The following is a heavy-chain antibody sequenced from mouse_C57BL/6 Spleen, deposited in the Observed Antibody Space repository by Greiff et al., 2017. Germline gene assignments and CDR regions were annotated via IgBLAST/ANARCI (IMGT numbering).Heavy chain of an antibody. Sequence: QVQLKETGAELMKPGASVKLSCKATGYTFTGYWIEWVKQRPGHGLEWIGEILPGSGSTNYNEKFKGKATFTADTSSNTAYMQLSSLTTEDSAIYYCATDSDYYGSRNYAMDYWGQGTSVTVSS. D-gene: IGHD1-1*01. J-gene: IGHJ4*01. CDR3: ATDSDYYGSRNYAMDY. CDR2: ILPGSGST. CDR1: GYTFTGYW. V-gene: IGHV1-9*01.